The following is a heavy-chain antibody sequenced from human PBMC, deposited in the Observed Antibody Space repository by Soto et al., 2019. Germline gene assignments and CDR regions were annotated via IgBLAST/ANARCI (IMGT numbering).Heavy chain of an antibody. CDR3: ARVITIFSPRAPYDY. Sequence: PGGSLRLSCAASGFTVSSNYMSWVRQAPGKGLEWVSVICSGGSTYYADSVKGRFTISRDNSKNTLYLQMNSLRAEDTAVYYCARVITIFSPRAPYDYWGQGTLVTVSS. CDR1: GFTVSSNY. J-gene: IGHJ4*02. V-gene: IGHV3-53*01. D-gene: IGHD3-9*01. CDR2: ICSGGST.